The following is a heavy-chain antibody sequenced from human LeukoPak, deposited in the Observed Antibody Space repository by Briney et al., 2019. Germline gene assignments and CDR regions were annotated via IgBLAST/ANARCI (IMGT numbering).Heavy chain of an antibody. CDR3: ARPVITFGGVIVLAGYYYGMDV. Sequence: GGSLRLSCAASGFTFSSYSMNWVRQAPGKGLEWVSSISSSSSYIYYADSVKGRFTISRDNAKNSLYLQMNSLRAEDTAVYYCARPVITFGGVIVLAGYYYGMDVWGQGTTVTVSS. J-gene: IGHJ6*02. V-gene: IGHV3-21*01. D-gene: IGHD3-16*02. CDR1: GFTFSSYS. CDR2: ISSSSSYI.